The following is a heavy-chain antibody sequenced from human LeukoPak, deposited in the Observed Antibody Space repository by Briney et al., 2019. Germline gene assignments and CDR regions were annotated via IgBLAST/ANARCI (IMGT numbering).Heavy chain of an antibody. J-gene: IGHJ6*03. V-gene: IGHV3-30*06. CDR1: GFTFSSNG. CDR3: ARGGIPTGPYYYFYYMDV. Sequence: GRSLRLSCAASGFTFSSNGMNWVRQAPGKGLEWVALISYDGNNKFYADSVKGRFTISRDKSRNTLYLQMNRLRVEDAAVYSCARGGIPTGPYYYFYYMDVWGKGTAVTVSS. CDR2: ISYDGNNK. D-gene: IGHD3-10*01.